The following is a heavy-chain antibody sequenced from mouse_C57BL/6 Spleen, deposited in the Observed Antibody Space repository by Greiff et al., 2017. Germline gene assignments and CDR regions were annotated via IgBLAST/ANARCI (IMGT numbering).Heavy chain of an antibody. J-gene: IGHJ4*01. Sequence: EVKLVESGGGLVKPGGSLKLSCAASGFTFSDYGMHWVRQAPEKGLEWVAYISSGSSTIYYADPVKGRVTISRDNAKNTLFLQMTRLRSEDTAMYYCARDPFYAMAYWGQGTSVTVSS. CDR3: ARDPFYAMAY. V-gene: IGHV5-17*01. CDR1: GFTFSDYG. CDR2: ISSGSSTI.